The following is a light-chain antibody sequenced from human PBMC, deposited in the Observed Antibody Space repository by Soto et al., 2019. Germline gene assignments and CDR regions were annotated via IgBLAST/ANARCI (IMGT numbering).Light chain of an antibody. J-gene: IGLJ3*02. CDR3: QVWDSSTARV. Sequence: SYELTQPLSVSVALGQTARITCGGNNNGSKNVHWYQQKPGQAPVLVIYRDSNRPSWIPERFSGSNSGNTATLTISRAQAGDEADDYCQVWDSSTARVFGGGTQLTVL. CDR2: RDS. V-gene: IGLV3-9*01. CDR1: NNGSKN.